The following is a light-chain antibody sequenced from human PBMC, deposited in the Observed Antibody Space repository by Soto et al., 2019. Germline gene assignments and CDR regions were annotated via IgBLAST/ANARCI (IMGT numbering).Light chain of an antibody. CDR1: QSLLHSNGYNY. CDR3: MQALQTPAT. J-gene: IGKJ2*01. Sequence: DIVMTQSPLSLPVTPGEPASISCRSSQSLLHSNGYNYLDWYLQKPGQSPQLLIYLGSNRASGVPDRFSCSGSGTDFTLKISRVEADDVGVYYCMQALQTPATFGQGTKLEIK. V-gene: IGKV2-28*01. CDR2: LGS.